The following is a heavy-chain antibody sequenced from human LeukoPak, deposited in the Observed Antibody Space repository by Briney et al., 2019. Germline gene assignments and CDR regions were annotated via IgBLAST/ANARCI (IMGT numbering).Heavy chain of an antibody. Sequence: GGSLRLSCAASGFTFSDYIMNWVRQAPGKGLEWVASISRNSTYIHYADSVKGRFTISRDNARNSLSLQMNSLRAEDTAIYYCARDEGYYFDSWGQGTQVTVSS. J-gene: IGHJ4*02. CDR2: ISRNSTYI. CDR1: GFTFSDYI. CDR3: ARDEGYYFDS. V-gene: IGHV3-21*01.